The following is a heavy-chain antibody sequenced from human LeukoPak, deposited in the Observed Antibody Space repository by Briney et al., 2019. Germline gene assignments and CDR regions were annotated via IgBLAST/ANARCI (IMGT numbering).Heavy chain of an antibody. CDR2: IYSGGST. CDR3: ARATPFGEFAQYYYYMDV. J-gene: IGHJ6*03. Sequence: GGSLRLSCAASGFTVSSNYMSWVRQAPGKGLEWVSVIYSGGSTYYADSVKGRFTISRDNSKNTLYLQMNSLRADDTAVYYCARATPFGEFAQYYYYMDVWGKGTTVTISS. CDR1: GFTVSSNY. D-gene: IGHD3-10*01. V-gene: IGHV3-53*01.